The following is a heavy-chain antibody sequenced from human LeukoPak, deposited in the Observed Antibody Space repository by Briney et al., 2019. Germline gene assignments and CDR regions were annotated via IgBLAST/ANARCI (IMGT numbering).Heavy chain of an antibody. Sequence: SETLSLTCTVSGGSISSYYWSWIRQPPGKGLEWIGYIYYSGSTNYNPSLESRVTISVDTSKNQFSLKLSSVTAADTAVYYCAREEARLLWFGELSDTHNAFDIWGQGTMVTVSS. CDR2: IYYSGST. CDR1: GGSISSYY. D-gene: IGHD3-10*01. V-gene: IGHV4-59*01. CDR3: AREEARLLWFGELSDTHNAFDI. J-gene: IGHJ3*02.